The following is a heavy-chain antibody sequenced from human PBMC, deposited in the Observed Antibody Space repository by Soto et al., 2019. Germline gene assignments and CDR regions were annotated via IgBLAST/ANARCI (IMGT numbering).Heavy chain of an antibody. CDR3: ARLRLRGFPGKYYFDY. Sequence: SETLSLTCTVSGGSISSYYWSWIRQPPGKGLEWIGYIYYSGSTNYNPSLKSRVTISVDTSKNQFSLKLSSVTAADTAVYYCARLRLRGFPGKYYFDYWGQGTLVTVSS. J-gene: IGHJ4*02. V-gene: IGHV4-59*01. CDR1: GGSISSYY. D-gene: IGHD5-12*01. CDR2: IYYSGST.